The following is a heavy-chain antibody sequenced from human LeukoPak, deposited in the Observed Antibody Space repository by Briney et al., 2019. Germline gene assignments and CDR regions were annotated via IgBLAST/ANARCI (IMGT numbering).Heavy chain of an antibody. V-gene: IGHV3-7*01. CDR3: AREIEGSGSYPTDY. CDR1: GFTFSSYW. D-gene: IGHD3-10*01. CDR2: IKQDGSEK. J-gene: IGHJ4*02. Sequence: GGSLRLSCAASGFTFSSYWTSWVRQAPGKGLEWVANIKQDGSEKYYVDSVKGRFTISRDNAKNSLYLQMNSLRAEDTAVYYCAREIEGSGSYPTDYWGQGTLVTVSS.